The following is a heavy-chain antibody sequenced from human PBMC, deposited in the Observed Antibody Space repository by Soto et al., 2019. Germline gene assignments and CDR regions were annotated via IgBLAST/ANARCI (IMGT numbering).Heavy chain of an antibody. CDR1: GFTFSSYA. D-gene: IGHD3-10*02. CDR2: ISYDGSNK. Sequence: GGSLRLSCAASGFTFSSYAMHWVRQAPGKGLEWVAVISYDGSNKYYADSVKGRFTISRDNSKNTLYLQMNSLRAEDTAVYYCARDEEMFQVCGMDVWGQGTTVTVSS. V-gene: IGHV3-30-3*01. CDR3: ARDEEMFQVCGMDV. J-gene: IGHJ6*02.